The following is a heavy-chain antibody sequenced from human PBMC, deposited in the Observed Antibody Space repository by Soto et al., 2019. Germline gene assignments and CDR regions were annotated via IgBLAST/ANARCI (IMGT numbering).Heavy chain of an antibody. CDR3: ARGRIYREAVFGVAFERGGWFDP. CDR1: VGSFSAYY. CDR2: IHHSGST. J-gene: IGHJ5*02. Sequence: PSETLTLTCAVYVGSFSAYYWSWIRQPPGKGLEWIGEIHHSGSTNYNPSLKSRVTISLDASKNQFSLKLGSVTAADTAVYYCARGRIYREAVFGVAFERGGWFDPWGQGTLVTVSS. V-gene: IGHV4-34*01. D-gene: IGHD3-3*01.